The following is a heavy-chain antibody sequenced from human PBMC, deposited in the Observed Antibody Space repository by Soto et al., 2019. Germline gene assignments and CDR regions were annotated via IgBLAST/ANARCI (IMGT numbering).Heavy chain of an antibody. CDR2: INHSGST. CDR1: GWYFSCYY. J-gene: IGHJ6*02. V-gene: IGHV4-34*01. D-gene: IGHD3-3*01. CDR3: ARGPHLYDFWSGTRGYYYYGMDV. Sequence: PSETLSLTWTVYGWYFSCYYVSWIRQHPGKGLEWIGEINHSGSTNYNPSLKSRVTISVDTSKNQFSLKLSSVTAADTAVYYCARGPHLYDFWSGTRGYYYYGMDVWGQGTKVTVSS.